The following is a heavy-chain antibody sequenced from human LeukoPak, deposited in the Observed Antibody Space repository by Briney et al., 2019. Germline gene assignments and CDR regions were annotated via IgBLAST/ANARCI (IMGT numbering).Heavy chain of an antibody. CDR2: IYHSGST. CDR1: GGSISSGGYY. Sequence: SETLSLTCTVSGGSISSGGYYWSWIRQPPGKGLEWIGYIYHSGSTNYNPSLKSRVTISVDTSKNQFSLKLSSVTAADTAVYYCARPYCSRTQRCWYGSGSPGAFDIWGQGTMVTVSS. V-gene: IGHV4-30-2*01. CDR3: ARPYCSRTQRCWYGSGSPGAFDI. J-gene: IGHJ3*02. D-gene: IGHD3-10*01.